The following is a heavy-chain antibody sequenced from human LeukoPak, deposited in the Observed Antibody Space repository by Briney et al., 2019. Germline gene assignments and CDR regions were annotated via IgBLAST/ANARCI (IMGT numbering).Heavy chain of an antibody. CDR2: IYTSGST. CDR1: GGSISSYY. Sequence: PSETLSLTCTVSGGSISSYYWSWIRQPAGKGLESIGRIYTSGSTNYNPSLKSRVTMSVDTSKNQFSLKLSSVTAADTAVYYCARGEDCSGGSCYSGYYYGMDVWGQGTTVTVSS. J-gene: IGHJ6*02. V-gene: IGHV4-4*07. CDR3: ARGEDCSGGSCYSGYYYGMDV. D-gene: IGHD2-15*01.